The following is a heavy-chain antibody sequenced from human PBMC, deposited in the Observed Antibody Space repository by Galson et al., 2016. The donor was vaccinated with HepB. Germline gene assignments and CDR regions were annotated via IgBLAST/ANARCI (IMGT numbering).Heavy chain of an antibody. CDR3: AKEEVWSGYYFYYGIDV. CDR2: ISYDGSNK. D-gene: IGHD3-3*01. J-gene: IGHJ6*02. V-gene: IGHV3-30*04. Sequence: SLRLSCAASGFTFSSYAMHWVRQAPGKGLEWVAVISYDGSNKYYAASVKGRFTISRDHPKNTLYLQMNSLRAEDTALYYCAKEEVWSGYYFYYGIDVWGQGTMVTVSS. CDR1: GFTFSSYA.